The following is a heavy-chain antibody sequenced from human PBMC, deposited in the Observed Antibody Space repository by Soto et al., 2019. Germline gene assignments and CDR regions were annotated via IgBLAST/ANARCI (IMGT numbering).Heavy chain of an antibody. V-gene: IGHV3-11*06. Sequence: GGSLRLSCAASGFTFSDYYMSWIRQAPGKGLEWVSYISSSSSYTNYADSVKGRFTISRDNAKNSLYLQMNSLTAEDTAVYYCARSPVGDAFNVWGQGTVVTVSS. CDR2: ISSSSSYT. CDR3: ARSPVGDAFNV. J-gene: IGHJ3*01. CDR1: GFTFSDYY.